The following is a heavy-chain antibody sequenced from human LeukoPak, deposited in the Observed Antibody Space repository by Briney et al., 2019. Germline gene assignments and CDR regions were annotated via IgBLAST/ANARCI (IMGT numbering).Heavy chain of an antibody. CDR3: ARGALRYFDWLGPWFDP. CDR2: INHSGST. Sequence: SETLSLTCAVYGGSFSGYYWSWIRQPPGKGLEWIGEINHSGSTNYNPSLKSRVTISVDRSKNQFSLKLSSVTAADTAVYYCARGALRYFDWLGPWFDPWGQGTLVTVSS. V-gene: IGHV4-34*01. D-gene: IGHD3-9*01. CDR1: GGSFSGYY. J-gene: IGHJ5*02.